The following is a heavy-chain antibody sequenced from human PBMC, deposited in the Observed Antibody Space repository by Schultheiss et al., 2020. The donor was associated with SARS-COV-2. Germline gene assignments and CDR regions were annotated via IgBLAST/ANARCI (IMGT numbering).Heavy chain of an antibody. D-gene: IGHD4-17*01. CDR2: ISATAGTI. Sequence: GESLKISCAASGFNFNDCAMNWVRQAPGKGLEWVSAISATAGTIYYADSVQVRFTLSRDNSKNMVFLQMNSLRAEDTAIYYCAKAGSTVTFFDSWGQGTLVTVSS. CDR1: GFNFNDCA. CDR3: AKAGSTVTFFDS. J-gene: IGHJ4*02. V-gene: IGHV3-23*01.